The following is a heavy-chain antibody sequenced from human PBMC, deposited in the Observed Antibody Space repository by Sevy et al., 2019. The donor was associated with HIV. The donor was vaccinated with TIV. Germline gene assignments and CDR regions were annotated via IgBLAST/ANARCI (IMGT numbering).Heavy chain of an antibody. CDR2: ISGSGGST. D-gene: IGHD5-18*01. J-gene: IGHJ4*02. Sequence: GGSLRLSCAASGFTFSSYAMSWVRQAPGKGLEWVSAISGSGGSTYYADSVKGRFTISRDNSKNTLYLKMNSLRAEDRAVYYCAKADTAMAHFDYWGQGTLVTVSS. CDR1: GFTFSSYA. V-gene: IGHV3-23*01. CDR3: AKADTAMAHFDY.